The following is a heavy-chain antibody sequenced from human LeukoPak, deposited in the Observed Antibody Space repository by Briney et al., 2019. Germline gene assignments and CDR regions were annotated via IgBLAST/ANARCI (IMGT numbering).Heavy chain of an antibody. D-gene: IGHD6-13*01. J-gene: IGHJ5*02. Sequence: GGSLRLSCAASGFTFSSYTLSWVRQAPGKGLEWVSAISGSGGSTYYADSVRGRFTISRDNSKNTLYLQLNSLRAEDTAIYYCAKGREIAAAYNWFDPWGQGTQVTVSS. V-gene: IGHV3-23*01. CDR2: ISGSGGST. CDR1: GFTFSSYT. CDR3: AKGREIAAAYNWFDP.